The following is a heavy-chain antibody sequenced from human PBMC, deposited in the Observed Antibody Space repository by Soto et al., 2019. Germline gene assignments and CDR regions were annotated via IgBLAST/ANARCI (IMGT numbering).Heavy chain of an antibody. V-gene: IGHV2-5*01. D-gene: IGHD3-22*01. Sequence: QITLKESGPTLVKPTQTLTLTCTFSGFSLSTSGVGVGWIRQPPGKALEWLALIYWNDDKRYSPSLKSRLTITKDTSKDQVVLTMTNMDPVDTATYYCAHQYYSDSSDLHFDYWGQGTLVTVSS. CDR2: IYWNDDK. CDR1: GFSLSTSGVG. CDR3: AHQYYSDSSDLHFDY. J-gene: IGHJ4*02.